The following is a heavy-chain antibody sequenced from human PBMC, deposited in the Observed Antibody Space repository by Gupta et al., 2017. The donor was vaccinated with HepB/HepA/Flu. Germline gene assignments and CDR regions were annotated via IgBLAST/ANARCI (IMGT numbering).Heavy chain of an antibody. CDR1: GFTLSNYG. CDR2: VASHGGVT. CDR3: AKEMSTVDPARYYFDF. V-gene: IGHV3-30*18. J-gene: IGHJ4*02. Sequence: QVHLVESGGGVVQPGRSLRLSCAASGFTLSNYGMHWVRQAPGKGLDWVAVVASHGGVTYYADSVKGRFTISRDNSENAVFLQMNSLRVEDTAVYYCAKEMSTVDPARYYFDFWGQGTLVTVSS. D-gene: IGHD2-2*01.